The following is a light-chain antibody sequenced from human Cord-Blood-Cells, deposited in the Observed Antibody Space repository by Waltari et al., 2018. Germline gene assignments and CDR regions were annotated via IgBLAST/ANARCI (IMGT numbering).Light chain of an antibody. CDR2: GAS. CDR3: QQYNNWLT. Sequence: EIVMTQSPATLSVSPGERATLSCRASQSVSSNFAWSQQKPGQAPRLLIYGASTRATGIPARFSGSGSGTEFTLTISSLQSEDFAVYYCQQYNNWLTFGGGTKVEIK. V-gene: IGKV3-15*01. J-gene: IGKJ4*01. CDR1: QSVSSN.